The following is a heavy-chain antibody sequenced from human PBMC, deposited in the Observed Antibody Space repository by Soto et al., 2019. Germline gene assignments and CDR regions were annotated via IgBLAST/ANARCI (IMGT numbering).Heavy chain of an antibody. CDR2: VRAKRYGGTA. CDR3: TRGHSGYSGYDDY. J-gene: IGHJ4*02. D-gene: IGHD5-12*01. V-gene: IGHV3-49*04. Sequence: PGGSLRLSCAASGFTFDYYAMSWVRQAPGRGLEWVGFVRAKRYGGTAECAASLKGRCTISRDDFKSIAYLQMDSLKTEDTAVYYCTRGHSGYSGYDDYWGQGTLVTVSS. CDR1: GFTFDYYA.